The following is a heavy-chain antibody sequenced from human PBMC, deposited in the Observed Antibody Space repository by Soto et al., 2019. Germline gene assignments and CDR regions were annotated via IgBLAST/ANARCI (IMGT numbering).Heavy chain of an antibody. CDR2: IYSGGST. CDR1: GFTVSSNY. D-gene: IGHD4-17*01. CDR3: ARGLLDYGDDKNYFDY. Sequence: GGSLRLSCAASGFTVSSNYMSWVRQAPGKGLEWVSVIYSGGSTYYADSVKGRFTISRDNSKNTLYLQMNSLRAEDTAVYYCARGLLDYGDDKNYFDYWGQGTLVTVSS. V-gene: IGHV3-66*01. J-gene: IGHJ4*02.